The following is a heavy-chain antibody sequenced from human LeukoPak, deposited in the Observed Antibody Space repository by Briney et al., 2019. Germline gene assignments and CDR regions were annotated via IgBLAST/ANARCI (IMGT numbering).Heavy chain of an antibody. J-gene: IGHJ4*02. CDR2: ISSSSSYI. V-gene: IGHV3-21*01. CDR3: ARRSAAGGHYFDY. Sequence: GGSLRLSCAASGFTFSSYAMSWVRQAPGKGLEWVSSISSSSSYIYYADSVKGRFTISRDNAKNSLYLQMNSLRAEDTAVYYCARRSAAGGHYFDYWGQGTLVTVSS. CDR1: GFTFSSYA. D-gene: IGHD6-13*01.